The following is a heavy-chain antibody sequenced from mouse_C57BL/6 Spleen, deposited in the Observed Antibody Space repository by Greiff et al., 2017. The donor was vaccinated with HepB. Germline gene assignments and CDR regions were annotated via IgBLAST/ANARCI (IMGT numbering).Heavy chain of an antibody. CDR2: INPGSGGT. CDR1: GYAFTNYL. V-gene: IGHV1-54*01. D-gene: IGHD3-3*01. Sequence: QVKLQQSGAELVRPGTSVKVSCKASGYAFTNYLIEWVKQRPGQGLEWIGVINPGSGGTNYNEKFKGKATLTADKSSSTAYMQLSSLTSEDSAVYFCARRGDGFAYWGQGTLVTVSA. CDR3: ARRGDGFAY. J-gene: IGHJ3*01.